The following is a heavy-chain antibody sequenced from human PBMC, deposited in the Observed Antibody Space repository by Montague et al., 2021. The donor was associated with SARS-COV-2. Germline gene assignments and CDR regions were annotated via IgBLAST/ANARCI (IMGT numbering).Heavy chain of an antibody. D-gene: IGHD5/OR15-5a*01. J-gene: IGHJ5*02. CDR2: IHYSETK. CDR3: ARHATSSVYWSWIDP. Sequence: SETLSLTCTVSGGSITSSLYYWGWNRQPPGKGLEWNGPIHYSETKSYNPTLKSRVTIPVDTSKDQFSLKVTSVTAADTAVYYCARHATSSVYWSWIDPWGQGTLVTVSS. V-gene: IGHV4-39*01. CDR1: GGSITSSLYY.